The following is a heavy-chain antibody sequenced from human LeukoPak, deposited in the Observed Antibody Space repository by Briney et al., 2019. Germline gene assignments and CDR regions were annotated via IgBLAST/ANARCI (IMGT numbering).Heavy chain of an antibody. Sequence: SETLSLTCAVYGGSFSGYYWSWIRQPPGKGLEWIGEINHSGSTNYNPSLKSRVTISVDTSKNQFSLKLSSVTAADTAVYYCARTVYYYDSSGSAVDAFDIWGQGTMVTVSS. CDR2: INHSGST. J-gene: IGHJ3*02. D-gene: IGHD3-22*01. CDR1: GGSFSGYY. CDR3: ARTVYYYDSSGSAVDAFDI. V-gene: IGHV4-34*01.